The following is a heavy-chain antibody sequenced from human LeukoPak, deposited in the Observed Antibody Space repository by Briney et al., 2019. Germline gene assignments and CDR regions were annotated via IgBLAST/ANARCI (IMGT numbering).Heavy chain of an antibody. Sequence: SETLSLTCTVSGGSISSYYWSWIRQPPGKGLEWIGYIYYSGSTNYNPSLKSRVTISVDTSENQFSLKLSSVTAADTAVYYCARLKYYYGSGSDYYYGMDVWGQGTTVTVSS. CDR1: GGSISSYY. CDR2: IYYSGST. J-gene: IGHJ6*02. V-gene: IGHV4-59*08. CDR3: ARLKYYYGSGSDYYYGMDV. D-gene: IGHD3-10*01.